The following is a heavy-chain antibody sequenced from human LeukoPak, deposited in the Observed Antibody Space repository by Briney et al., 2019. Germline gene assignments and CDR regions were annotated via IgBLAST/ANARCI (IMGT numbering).Heavy chain of an antibody. CDR2: IYTSGST. J-gene: IGHJ4*02. CDR1: GGSFSGYY. D-gene: IGHD1-1*01. Sequence: KSSETLSLTCAVYGGSFSGYYWSWIRQPAGKGLKWIGRIYTSGSTNYNPSLKSRVTISVDTSKNQFSLKLSSVTAADTAVYYCAREYNWNDDPWYFDYWGQGTLVTVSS. V-gene: IGHV4-4*07. CDR3: AREYNWNDDPWYFDY.